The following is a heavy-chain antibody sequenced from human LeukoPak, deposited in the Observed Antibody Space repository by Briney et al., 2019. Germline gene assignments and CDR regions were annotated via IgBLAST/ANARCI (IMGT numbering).Heavy chain of an antibody. J-gene: IGHJ4*02. CDR2: INHSGST. V-gene: IGHV4-39*07. CDR3: ARGEYDYVWGSYRYMNY. Sequence: SETLSLTCTVSGGSISSSSYYWGWIRQPPGKGLEWIGEINHSGSTNYNPSLKSRVTISVDTSKNQFSLKLSSVTAADTAVYYCARGEYDYVWGSYRYMNYWGQGTLVTVSS. CDR1: GGSISSSSYY. D-gene: IGHD3-16*02.